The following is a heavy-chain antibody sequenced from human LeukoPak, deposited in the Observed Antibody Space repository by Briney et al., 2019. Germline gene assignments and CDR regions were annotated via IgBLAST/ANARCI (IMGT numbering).Heavy chain of an antibody. J-gene: IGHJ4*02. V-gene: IGHV3-66*02. CDR3: ARLEWLLYFYFDY. CDR1: GFTASSNY. D-gene: IGHD3-3*01. Sequence: GGSLRLSCAASGFTASSNYMSWVRQAPGKGLEWVSVIYSGGSTYYADSVKGRFTISRDNSKNTLYLQMDSLRAEDTAVYYCARLEWLLYFYFDYWGQGTLVTVSS. CDR2: IYSGGST.